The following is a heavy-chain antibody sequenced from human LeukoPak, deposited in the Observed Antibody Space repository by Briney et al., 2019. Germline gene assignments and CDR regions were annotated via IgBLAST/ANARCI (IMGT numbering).Heavy chain of an antibody. V-gene: IGHV1-18*01. CDR3: ARDGDRSGWYLNVYYYYYYMDV. CDR2: ISAYNGNT. CDR1: GYTFTSYD. D-gene: IGHD6-19*01. J-gene: IGHJ6*03. Sequence: GASVKVSCKASGYTFTSYDINWVRQAPGQGLEWMGWISAYNGNTNYAQKLQGRVTMTTDTSTSTAYMELRSLRSDDTAVYYCARDGDRSGWYLNVYYYYYYMDVWGKGTTVTVSS.